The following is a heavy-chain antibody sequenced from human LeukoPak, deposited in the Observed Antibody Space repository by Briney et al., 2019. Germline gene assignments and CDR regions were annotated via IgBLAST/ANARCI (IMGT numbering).Heavy chain of an antibody. V-gene: IGHV3-30*03. Sequence: GGSLRLSCAVSGFTFSSYGMHWVRQAPGKGLEWVAVIPYDGSNKYYIDSVKGRFTISRDNAKNSLYLQMNSLRAEDTAVYYCARTFRGVGAFDIWGQGTMVTVSS. D-gene: IGHD3-10*01. J-gene: IGHJ3*02. CDR3: ARTFRGVGAFDI. CDR2: IPYDGSNK. CDR1: GFTFSSYG.